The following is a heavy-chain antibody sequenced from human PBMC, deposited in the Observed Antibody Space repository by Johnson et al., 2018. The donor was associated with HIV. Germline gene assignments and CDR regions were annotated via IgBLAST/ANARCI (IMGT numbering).Heavy chain of an antibody. CDR1: GFIFSNYW. Sequence: VQLVESGGDSVQPGGSLRLSCAASGFIFSNYWMHWVRQAPGKGLIWVACINSDGSSTSYADSVKGRFTISRDNAKNTLYLQMNSLRADDTAVYYCARDFYAVVATPFIGSAFDIWGQGTMVTVSS. J-gene: IGHJ3*02. CDR2: INSDGSST. V-gene: IGHV3-74*01. D-gene: IGHD5-12*01. CDR3: ARDFYAVVATPFIGSAFDI.